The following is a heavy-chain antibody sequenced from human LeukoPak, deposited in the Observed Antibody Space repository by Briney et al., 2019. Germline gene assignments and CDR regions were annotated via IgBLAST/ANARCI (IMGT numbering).Heavy chain of an antibody. Sequence: PGGSLRLSCAASGFFFNNYEMHWVRQTPGKGLEWVSYISSSAGAIHYADSVKGRFTISRDNAKNSLYLQMNSLRVEDTAVYYCSRLYYGDPWGQGTLVTVSS. D-gene: IGHD3-10*01. CDR1: GFFFNNYE. CDR2: ISSSAGAI. CDR3: SRLYYGDP. V-gene: IGHV3-48*03. J-gene: IGHJ5*02.